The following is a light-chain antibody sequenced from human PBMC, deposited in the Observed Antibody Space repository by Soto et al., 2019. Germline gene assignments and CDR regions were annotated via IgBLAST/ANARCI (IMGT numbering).Light chain of an antibody. CDR1: SSDVGGYKY. V-gene: IGLV2-14*01. Sequence: QSALTQPPSASGSPGQSVTIACTGTSSDVGGYKYVSWYQQHPGKAPKLMIYEVSSRPSGVSSRFSGSKSGNTASLTISGLQAEDEADYYCSSFERSGTRVIGGGTKLTVL. J-gene: IGLJ2*01. CDR3: SSFERSGTRV. CDR2: EVS.